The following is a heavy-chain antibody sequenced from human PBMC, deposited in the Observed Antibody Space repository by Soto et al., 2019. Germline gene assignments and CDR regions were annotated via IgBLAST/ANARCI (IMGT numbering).Heavy chain of an antibody. CDR3: ARGDWSLDY. D-gene: IGHD3-9*01. Sequence: ASVKVSCKASGYTFTRYGISWVRQAPGQGLEWMGWISAYNGNTNYAQKLQGRVTMTTDTSTSTADMELRSLRSDDTAVYCCARGDWSLDYWGQGTLVTVSS. CDR2: ISAYNGNT. CDR1: GYTFTRYG. V-gene: IGHV1-18*01. J-gene: IGHJ4*02.